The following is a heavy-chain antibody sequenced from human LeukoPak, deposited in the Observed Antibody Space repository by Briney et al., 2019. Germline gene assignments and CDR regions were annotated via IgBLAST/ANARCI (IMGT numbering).Heavy chain of an antibody. CDR1: GGSLSSYY. Sequence: SETLSLTCTVSGGSLSSYYWSWIRQPAGTGLEWIGRIYTSGSTNYNPSLKSRVTMSVDTSKNQFSLKLSSVTAADTAVYYCARDLAARDVMDVWGQGTTVTVSS. V-gene: IGHV4-4*07. CDR3: ARDLAARDVMDV. CDR2: IYTSGST. J-gene: IGHJ6*02. D-gene: IGHD6-6*01.